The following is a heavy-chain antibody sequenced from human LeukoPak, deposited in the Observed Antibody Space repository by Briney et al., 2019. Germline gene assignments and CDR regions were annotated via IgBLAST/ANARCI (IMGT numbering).Heavy chain of an antibody. J-gene: IGHJ3*02. V-gene: IGHV3-74*01. CDR3: EKDPETHYYDSSGYLDAFDI. CDR1: GFTFSSYW. D-gene: IGHD3-22*01. CDR2: INGDGRNI. Sequence: GGSLRLSCVASGFTFSSYWMHWVRQDPRKGLVWVSRINGDGRNINYADSVRGRFTISRDNAKNTLYLQMNSLRAEDTALYYCEKDPETHYYDSSGYLDAFDIWGQGTMVTVSS.